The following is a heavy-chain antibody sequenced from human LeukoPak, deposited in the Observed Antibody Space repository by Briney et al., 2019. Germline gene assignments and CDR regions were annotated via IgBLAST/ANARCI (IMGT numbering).Heavy chain of an antibody. CDR1: GFTFSSYA. CDR2: ISYDGSNK. CDR3: ARKSHYYMDV. V-gene: IGHV3-30*04. J-gene: IGHJ6*03. Sequence: GGSLRLSCAASGFTFSSYAMHWVRQAPGKGLEWVAVISYDGSNKYYADSVKGRFTISRDNSKDTLYLQMNSLRAEDTAVYYCARKSHYYMDVWGKGTTVTVSS.